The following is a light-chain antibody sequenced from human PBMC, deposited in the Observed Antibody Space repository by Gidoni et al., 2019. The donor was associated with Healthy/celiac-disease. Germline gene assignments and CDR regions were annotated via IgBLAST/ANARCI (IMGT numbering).Light chain of an antibody. CDR2: DAS. V-gene: IGKV3-11*01. Sequence: EIVLTQSPATLSLSPGERATLSCRASQSVSSYFAWYQQKPGQDPRLLIYDASNRATGIPARFSGSGSGTDFTLTISSLEPEDFAVYYCQQRSNWPLFGQGTKLEIK. J-gene: IGKJ2*01. CDR3: QQRSNWPL. CDR1: QSVSSY.